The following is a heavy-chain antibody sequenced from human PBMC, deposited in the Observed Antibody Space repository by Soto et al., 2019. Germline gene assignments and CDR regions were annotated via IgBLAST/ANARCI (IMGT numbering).Heavy chain of an antibody. CDR1: GFTFTSYA. CDR3: AKDQYNGSHGKPHY. D-gene: IGHD1-26*01. V-gene: IGHV3-23*01. Sequence: EVQLLESGGNLVQPGGSLRLSCAASGFTFTSYAMSWVRQAPGKGLEWVSTISGSGGVTYYADSVKGRFTISRDNSKNTLYLQMDSLRAEDTAVYYCAKDQYNGSHGKPHYWGQGIPVTVSS. CDR2: ISGSGGVT. J-gene: IGHJ4*02.